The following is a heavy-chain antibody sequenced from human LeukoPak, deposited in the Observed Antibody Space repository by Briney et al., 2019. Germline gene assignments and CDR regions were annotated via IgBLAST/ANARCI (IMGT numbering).Heavy chain of an antibody. CDR3: ARDLDFYLDY. Sequence: PSETLSLTCTVSGGSITSYYWSWIRQPPGKGLEWIGYIYYSGSTNYNPSLKSRVIMSVDTSKNQFSLKLSSVTATDTAVYFCARDLDFYLDYWGQGTLVTVSS. J-gene: IGHJ4*02. CDR2: IYYSGST. D-gene: IGHD2/OR15-2a*01. CDR1: GGSITSYY. V-gene: IGHV4-59*01.